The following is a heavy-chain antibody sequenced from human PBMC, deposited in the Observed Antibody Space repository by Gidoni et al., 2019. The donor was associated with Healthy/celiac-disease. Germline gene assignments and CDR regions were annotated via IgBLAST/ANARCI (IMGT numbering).Heavy chain of an antibody. Sequence: QVQLVQSGAEAKKPGASVKVSCKASGYTFTGHHMHWVRQAPGQGLAWMGWINPNSGGTNYAQKFQGWVTMTRDTSISTAYMELSRLRSDDTAVYYCARGSVVVWHYYYYGMDVWGQGTTVTVSS. CDR1: GYTFTGHH. V-gene: IGHV1-2*04. CDR2: INPNSGGT. D-gene: IGHD2-2*01. J-gene: IGHJ6*02. CDR3: ARGSVVVWHYYYYGMDV.